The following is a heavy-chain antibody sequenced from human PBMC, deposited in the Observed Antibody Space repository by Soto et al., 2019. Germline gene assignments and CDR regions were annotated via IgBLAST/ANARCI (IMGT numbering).Heavy chain of an antibody. CDR2: ISASGGAT. J-gene: IGHJ4*02. CDR3: AKDVEGGCLFRGALDY. CDR1: RFTFTSYA. D-gene: IGHD2-21*01. Sequence: GGSLRLSCVASRFTFTSYAMSWVRQARGKGLEWVAAISASGGATIHADSVKGRLTISRDNSKNTLYLQMNSLRAEDTAVYYCAKDVEGGCLFRGALDYSGQGTQVTVSS. V-gene: IGHV3-23*01.